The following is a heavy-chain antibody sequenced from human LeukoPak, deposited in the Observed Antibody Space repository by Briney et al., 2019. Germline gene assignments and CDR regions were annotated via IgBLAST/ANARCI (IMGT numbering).Heavy chain of an antibody. CDR2: INAGNGNT. Sequence: ASVKVSCKASGYTFTGYYMHWVRQAPGQRLEWMGWINAGNGNTKYSQKFQGRVTITRDTSASTAYMELSSLRSEDTAVYYCAREGRRRDGYNVLLGYWGQGTLVTVSS. CDR3: AREGRRRDGYNVLLGY. V-gene: IGHV1/OR15-3*02. CDR1: GYTFTGYY. J-gene: IGHJ4*02. D-gene: IGHD5-24*01.